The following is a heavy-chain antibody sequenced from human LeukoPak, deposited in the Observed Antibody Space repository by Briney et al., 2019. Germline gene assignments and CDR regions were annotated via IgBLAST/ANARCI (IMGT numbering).Heavy chain of an antibody. Sequence: PSETLSLTCAVYGGSFSGYYWSWIRQPPGKGLEWIGEINHSGSTNYNPSLKSRVTISVDTSKNQFSLKLSSVTAADTAVYYCARQAIFGVVIRYFDYWGQGTLVTVSS. D-gene: IGHD3-3*01. J-gene: IGHJ4*02. V-gene: IGHV4-34*01. CDR3: ARQAIFGVVIRYFDY. CDR2: INHSGST. CDR1: GGSFSGYY.